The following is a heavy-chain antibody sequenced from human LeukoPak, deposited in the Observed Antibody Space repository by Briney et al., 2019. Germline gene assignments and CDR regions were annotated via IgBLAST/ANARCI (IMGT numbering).Heavy chain of an antibody. D-gene: IGHD3-3*01. CDR2: IYTSGST. Sequence: SETLSLTCTVSGGSISSYYWSWIRQPAGKGLEWIVRIYTSGSTNYNPSLKSQVTMSVDTSKNQFSVKLSSVTAADTAVYYWARGYYDFWSGPPLRARLNAFDIWGQGTMVTVSS. V-gene: IGHV4-4*07. CDR3: ARGYYDFWSGPPLRARLNAFDI. J-gene: IGHJ3*02. CDR1: GGSISSYY.